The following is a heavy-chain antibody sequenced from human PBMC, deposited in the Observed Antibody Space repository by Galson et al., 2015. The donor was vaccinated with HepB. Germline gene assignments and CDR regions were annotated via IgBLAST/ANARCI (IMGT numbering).Heavy chain of an antibody. CDR3: ARSIAVAGIIPSGDY. D-gene: IGHD6-19*01. CDR1: GFTFSSYS. CDR2: ISSSSSYI. V-gene: IGHV3-21*01. Sequence: SLRLSCAASGFTFSSYSMNWVRQAPGKGLEWVSSISSSSSYIYYADSVKGRFTISRDNAKNSLYLQMNSLRAEDTAVYYCARSIAVAGIIPSGDYWGQGTLVTVSS. J-gene: IGHJ4*02.